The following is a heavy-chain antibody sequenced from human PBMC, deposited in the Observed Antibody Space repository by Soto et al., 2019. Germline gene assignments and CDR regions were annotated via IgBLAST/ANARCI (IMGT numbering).Heavy chain of an antibody. CDR3: ANVLRTGSPPDY. Sequence: QVQLVQSGAEVKKPGASVKVSCKSFGYTFIPYYLHWVRQAPGQGLEWMGWINPNSGGTNYAQKFQGRVTMTRDTSISTAYMELSRLTSDDTAVYYCANVLRTGSPPDYWGQGTLVTVSS. J-gene: IGHJ4*02. CDR1: GYTFIPYY. V-gene: IGHV1-2*02. CDR2: INPNSGGT.